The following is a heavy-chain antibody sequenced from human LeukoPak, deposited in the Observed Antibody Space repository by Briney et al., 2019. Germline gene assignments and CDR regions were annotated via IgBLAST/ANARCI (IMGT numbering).Heavy chain of an antibody. D-gene: IGHD3-10*01. J-gene: IGHJ5*02. CDR2: IIPIFGTA. CDR1: GGTFSSYA. CDR3: ARERLAMVRGVIPKEAWGWFDP. V-gene: IGHV1-69*06. Sequence: GASVKVFCKASGGTFSSYAISWVRQAPGQGLEWMGGIIPIFGTANYAQKFQGRVTITADKSTSTAYMELSSLRSEDTALYYCARERLAMVRGVIPKEAWGWFDPWGQGTLVTVSS.